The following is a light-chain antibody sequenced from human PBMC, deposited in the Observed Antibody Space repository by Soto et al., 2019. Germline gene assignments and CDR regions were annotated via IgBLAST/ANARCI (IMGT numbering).Light chain of an antibody. J-gene: IGKJ1*01. CDR2: KAS. Sequence: DNQMPLSNHPVSGSLGDRLTITCRASQTISSWLAWYQQKPGKAPKLLIYKASTLKSGVPSRFSGSGSGTEFTLTISSLQPDDFATYYCQHYNSYSEAFGQVTKVDIK. V-gene: IGKV1-5*03. CDR1: QTISSW. CDR3: QHYNSYSEA.